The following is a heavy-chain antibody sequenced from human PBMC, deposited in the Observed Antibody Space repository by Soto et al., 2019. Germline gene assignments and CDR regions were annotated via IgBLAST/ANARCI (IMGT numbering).Heavy chain of an antibody. D-gene: IGHD4-17*01. CDR3: ARDYGDYGLVFDI. J-gene: IGHJ3*02. CDR1: GLSVSGDY. Sequence: EVQLVQSGGDLVQPGGSLRLSRAASGLSVSGDYMTWVRQAPGKGLEWVSMTYSGGPTDYADSVKGRFTISVDKSKNTLYLQMHSLRVDDTAVYYCARDYGDYGLVFDIWGQGTMVTVSS. CDR2: TYSGGPT. V-gene: IGHV3-53*01.